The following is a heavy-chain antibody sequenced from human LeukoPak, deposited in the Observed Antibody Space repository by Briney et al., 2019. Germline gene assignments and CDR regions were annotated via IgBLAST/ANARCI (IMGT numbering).Heavy chain of an antibody. CDR3: AKDGYDSSGYYTTPFDY. CDR2: ISGSGGST. J-gene: IGHJ4*02. V-gene: IGHV3-23*01. D-gene: IGHD3-22*01. CDR1: GFTFSSYA. Sequence: TGGSLRLSCAASGFTFSSYAMSWVRQAPGKGLEWVSAISGSGGSTYHADSVKGRFTISRDNSKNTLYLQMNSLRAEDTAVYYCAKDGYDSSGYYTTPFDYWGQGTLVTDSS.